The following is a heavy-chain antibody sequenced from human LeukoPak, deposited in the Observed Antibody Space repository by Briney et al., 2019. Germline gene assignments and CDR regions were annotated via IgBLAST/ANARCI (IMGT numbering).Heavy chain of an antibody. J-gene: IGHJ3*02. Sequence: ASVKVSCKASGYTFTSYGISWVRQAPGQGLEWMGWISAYNGNTNYAQKLQGRVTMTTDTSTSTAYMELRSLRSDDTAVYYCAGDGLPRDGYSTSRAFDIWGQGTMVTVSS. V-gene: IGHV1-18*01. D-gene: IGHD5-24*01. CDR1: GYTFTSYG. CDR2: ISAYNGNT. CDR3: AGDGLPRDGYSTSRAFDI.